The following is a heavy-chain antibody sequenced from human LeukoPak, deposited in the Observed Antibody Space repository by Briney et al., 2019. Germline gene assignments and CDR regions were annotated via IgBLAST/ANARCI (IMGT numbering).Heavy chain of an antibody. Sequence: GGSLRLSCAASGFTFSDYYMNWIRQAPGKGLEWVSYISTSGSTKYYADSVKGRFTMSRDNAKNSLYLQMNSLRAEDTAVYYCARNMVRGVIFPLAYWGQGILVTVSS. J-gene: IGHJ4*02. D-gene: IGHD3-10*01. CDR2: ISTSGSTK. V-gene: IGHV3-11*01. CDR3: ARNMVRGVIFPLAY. CDR1: GFTFSDYY.